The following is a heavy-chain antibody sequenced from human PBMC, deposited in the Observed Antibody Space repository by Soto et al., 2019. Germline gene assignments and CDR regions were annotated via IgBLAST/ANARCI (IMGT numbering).Heavy chain of an antibody. J-gene: IGHJ4*02. D-gene: IGHD3-16*01. CDR2: IYPGDSDT. CDR3: ARLRVGEAAAY. Sequence: PGESLKISCKGSGYSFTSYWIGWVRQMPGKGLEWMGIIYPGDSDTTYSPSFQGQVTLSVEKSISTAYLQWSSLGASDTAMYYCARLRVGEAAAYWGQGTLVTVSS. V-gene: IGHV5-51*01. CDR1: GYSFTSYW.